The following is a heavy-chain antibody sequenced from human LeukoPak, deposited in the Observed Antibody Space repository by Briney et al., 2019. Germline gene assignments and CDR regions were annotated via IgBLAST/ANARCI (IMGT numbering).Heavy chain of an antibody. Sequence: GGSLRLSCAASGFTFSSYGMHWVRQAPGKGLEWVAFIRYDGSNKYYADSVKGRFTISRDNAKNSLYLQMNSLRAEDTAVYYCARAPLLRFPQTRGWFDPWGQGTLVTVSS. CDR2: IRYDGSNK. J-gene: IGHJ5*02. V-gene: IGHV3-30*02. CDR1: GFTFSSYG. CDR3: ARAPLLRFPQTRGWFDP. D-gene: IGHD3-3*01.